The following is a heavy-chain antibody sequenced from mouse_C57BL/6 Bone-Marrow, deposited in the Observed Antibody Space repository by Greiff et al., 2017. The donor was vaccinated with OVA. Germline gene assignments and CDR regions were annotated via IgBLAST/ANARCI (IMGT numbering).Heavy chain of an antibody. D-gene: IGHD1-2*01. J-gene: IGHJ2*01. CDR3: ARAFSCHFDY. CDR1: GFTFSSYA. V-gene: IGHV5-4*03. CDR2: ISDGGSYT. Sequence: EVMLVESGGGLVKPGGSLKLSCAASGFTFSSYAMSWVRQTPEKRLEWVATISDGGSYTYYPDNVKGRFTISRDNAKNNLYLQMSHLKSEDTAMYYCARAFSCHFDYRGQGTTLTVSS.